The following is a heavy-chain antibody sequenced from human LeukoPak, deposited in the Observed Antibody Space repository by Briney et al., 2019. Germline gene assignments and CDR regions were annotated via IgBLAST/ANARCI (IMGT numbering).Heavy chain of an antibody. V-gene: IGHV1-2*02. CDR3: ARSNIAAAGKDNNWFDP. Sequence: ASVKVSCKASGYTFTGYCMHWVRQAPGQGLEWMGWINPKSGGTNYAQKFQGRVTMTRDTSISTTYMELSRLRSDDTAVYYCARSNIAAAGKDNNWFDPWGQGTLVTVSS. CDR2: INPKSGGT. D-gene: IGHD6-13*01. J-gene: IGHJ5*02. CDR1: GYTFTGYC.